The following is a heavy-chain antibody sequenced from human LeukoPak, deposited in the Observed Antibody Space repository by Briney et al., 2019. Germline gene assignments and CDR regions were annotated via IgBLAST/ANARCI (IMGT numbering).Heavy chain of an antibody. CDR2: IIPIFGTA. CDR3: AGTYETGHFDY. J-gene: IGHJ4*02. D-gene: IGHD1-1*01. V-gene: IGHV1-69*13. CDR1: GYTFTSYG. Sequence: GASVKVSCKASGYTFTSYGISWVRQAPGQGLEWMGGIIPIFGTANYAQKFQGRVTITADESTSTAYMELSSLRSEDTAVYFCAGTYETGHFDYWGQGTLVTASS.